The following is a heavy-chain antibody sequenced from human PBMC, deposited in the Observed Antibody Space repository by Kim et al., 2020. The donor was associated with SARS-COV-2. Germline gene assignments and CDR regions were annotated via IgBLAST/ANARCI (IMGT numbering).Heavy chain of an antibody. V-gene: IGHV3-48*02. Sequence: GGSLRLSCAASGFTFSSYSMNWVRQAPGKGLEWVSYISSSSSTIYYADSVKGRFTISRDNAKNSLYLQMNSLRDEDTAVYYCARDYYDSSGYYYVDGINFQHWGQGTLVTVSS. CDR1: GFTFSSYS. CDR2: ISSSSSTI. CDR3: ARDYYDSSGYYYVDGINFQH. J-gene: IGHJ1*01. D-gene: IGHD3-22*01.